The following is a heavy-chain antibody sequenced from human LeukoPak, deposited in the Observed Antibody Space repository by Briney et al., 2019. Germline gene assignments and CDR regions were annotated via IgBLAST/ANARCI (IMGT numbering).Heavy chain of an antibody. CDR2: IIPIFGTA. D-gene: IGHD2-15*01. J-gene: IGHJ5*02. CDR1: GGTFSSYA. V-gene: IGHV1-69*05. CDR3: ARDSCSGGSCYWFDP. Sequence: SVKVSCKASGGTFSSYAISWVRQAPGQGLEWMGRIIPIFGTANYAQKFQGRVTITTDESTSTAYMELSSLRSEDTAVYYCARDSCSGGSCYWFDPWGQGTLVTVSS.